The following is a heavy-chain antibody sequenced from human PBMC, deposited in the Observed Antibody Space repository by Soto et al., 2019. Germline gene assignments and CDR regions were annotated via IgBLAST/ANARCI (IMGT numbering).Heavy chain of an antibody. CDR2: MNPNSGNT. D-gene: IGHD6-13*01. CDR1: GYTFTSYD. Sequence: VQLVQSGAEVKKPGASVKVSCKASGYTFTSYDINWVRQATGQGLEWMGWMNPNSGNTGYAQKFQGRVTMTRNTSISTAYMELSSLRSEDTAVYYCVAAGTGYYYYGMDVWGQGTTVTVSS. J-gene: IGHJ6*02. V-gene: IGHV1-8*01. CDR3: VAAGTGYYYYGMDV.